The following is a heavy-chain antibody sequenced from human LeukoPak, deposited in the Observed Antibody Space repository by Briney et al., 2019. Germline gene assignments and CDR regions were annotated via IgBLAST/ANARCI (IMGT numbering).Heavy chain of an antibody. CDR2: ISNDGSNK. CDR3: EKVEIVATIDSARLADY. Sequence: GVSRRRSCAGSGFPCVGYDLQWFRQAPDKGLEGVADISNDGSNKYSADSVKGRFTISRDNSKNTLYLQMNSLRAEDTAVYYCEKVEIVATIDSARLADYWGQGTLVTVPS. V-gene: IGHV3-30*18. D-gene: IGHD5-12*01. J-gene: IGHJ4*02. CDR1: GFPCVGYD.